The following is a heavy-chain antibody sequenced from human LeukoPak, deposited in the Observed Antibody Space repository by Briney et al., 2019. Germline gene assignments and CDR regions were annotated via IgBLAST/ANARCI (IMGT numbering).Heavy chain of an antibody. J-gene: IGHJ4*02. V-gene: IGHV3-7*01. CDR2: IKQDGSEK. CDR1: GFTFSNCW. CDR3: ATMYYDFWSGYYQDY. Sequence: PGGSLRLSCAASGFTFSNCWMSWVRQAPGKGLEWVANIKQDGSEKYYVDSVTGRFTISRDNAESSLYLQMNSLRAEDTAVYYCATMYYDFWSGYYQDYWGQGTLVTVSS. D-gene: IGHD3-3*01.